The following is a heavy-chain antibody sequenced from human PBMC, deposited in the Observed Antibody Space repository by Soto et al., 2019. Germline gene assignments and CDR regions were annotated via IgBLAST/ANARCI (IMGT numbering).Heavy chain of an antibody. D-gene: IGHD2-8*01. Sequence: GESLKISCKGSGYSFTSYWIGWVRQMPGKGLEWMGIIYPGDSDTRYSPSFQGQVTISADKSISTAYLQWSSLKASDTAMYYCARGGYCTNGVCYALKNWFDPWGQGTLVTVSS. V-gene: IGHV5-51*01. J-gene: IGHJ5*02. CDR1: GYSFTSYW. CDR3: ARGGYCTNGVCYALKNWFDP. CDR2: IYPGDSDT.